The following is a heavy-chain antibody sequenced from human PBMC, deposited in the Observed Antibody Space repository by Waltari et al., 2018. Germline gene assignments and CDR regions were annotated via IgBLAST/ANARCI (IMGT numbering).Heavy chain of an antibody. Sequence: EVQLVESGGGLVQPGGSVRLSCAASGFTCSSYSMNWVRQAPGQGLAWVSYISSSSSTIYYADSVKGRFTISRDNAKNSLYLQMNSLRAEDTAVYYCARVAGGQNYYDSSGSQYYFDYWGQGTLVTVSS. CDR2: ISSSSSTI. CDR1: GFTCSSYS. CDR3: ARVAGGQNYYDSSGSQYYFDY. J-gene: IGHJ4*02. D-gene: IGHD3-22*01. V-gene: IGHV3-48*04.